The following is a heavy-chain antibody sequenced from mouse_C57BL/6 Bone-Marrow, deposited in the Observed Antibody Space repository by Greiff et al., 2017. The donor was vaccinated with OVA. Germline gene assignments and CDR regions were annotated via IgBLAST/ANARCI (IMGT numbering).Heavy chain of an antibody. D-gene: IGHD1-2*01. CDR1: GYTFTDYE. J-gene: IGHJ1*03. V-gene: IGHV1-15*01. CDR2: IDPETGGT. Sequence: QVQLQQPGAELVRPGASVTLSCKASGYTFTDYEMHWVKQTPVHGLEWIGAIDPETGGTAYNQKFKGKAILTADKSSSTAYMELRSLTSEDSAVYCYTREHCYARFDVWGTGTTVTVSS. CDR3: TREHCYARFDV.